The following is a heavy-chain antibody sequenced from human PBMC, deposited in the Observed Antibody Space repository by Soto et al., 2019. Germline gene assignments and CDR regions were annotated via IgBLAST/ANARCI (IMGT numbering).Heavy chain of an antibody. J-gene: IGHJ4*02. D-gene: IGHD6-13*01. V-gene: IGHV3-30*03. CDR3: ASGSIAAAGGYFDY. Sequence: PGGSLRLSCAASGFTFSSYGMHWVRQAPGEGLEWVAVISYDGSNKYYADSVRGRFTFSRDNSKNTLYLQMNSLRTEDTAVYYCASGSIAAAGGYFDYWGPGTLVTVSS. CDR2: ISYDGSNK. CDR1: GFTFSSYG.